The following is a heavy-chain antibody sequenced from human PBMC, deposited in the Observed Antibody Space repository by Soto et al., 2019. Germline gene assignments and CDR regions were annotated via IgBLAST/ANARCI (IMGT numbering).Heavy chain of an antibody. V-gene: IGHV3-30*03. CDR3: ARTITGTIDY. CDR1: GFTFNTYG. D-gene: IGHD1-20*01. CDR2: ISYDGSEK. J-gene: IGHJ4*02. Sequence: GGSLRLSCAASGFTFNTYGMHWVRQAPGKGLEWVAVISYDGSEKYYVDSVKGRFTISKDNSKNTLYLQMNSLRAEDTAVYYCARTITGTIDYWGQGTLVTVSS.